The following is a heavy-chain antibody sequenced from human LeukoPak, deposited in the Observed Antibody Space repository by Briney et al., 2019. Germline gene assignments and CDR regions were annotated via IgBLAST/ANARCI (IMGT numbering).Heavy chain of an antibody. CDR2: IYYSGST. V-gene: IGHV4-30-4*02. CDR3: ARGLPQYYYYGMDV. Sequence: SPSETLSLTCTVSGGSISSGDYYWSWIRQPPGKGLEWIGYIYYSGSTYYNPSLKSRVTISVDTSKNQFSLKLSSVTAADTAVYYCARGLPQYYYYGMDVWGQGTTVTVSS. CDR1: GGSISSGDYY. J-gene: IGHJ6*02. D-gene: IGHD5-18*01.